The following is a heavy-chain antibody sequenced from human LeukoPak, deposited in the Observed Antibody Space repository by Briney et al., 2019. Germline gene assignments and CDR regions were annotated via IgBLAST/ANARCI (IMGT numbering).Heavy chain of an antibody. CDR2: IWYDGSNK. Sequence: GGSLRLSCAASGFTFSSYGMHWVRQAPGKGLEWVAVIWYDGSNKYYADSVKGRFTISRDNSKNTLYLQMNSLRAEDTAVCYCARVGGRSYGLFDYWGQGTLVTVSS. J-gene: IGHJ4*02. CDR3: ARVGGRSYGLFDY. D-gene: IGHD2-15*01. V-gene: IGHV3-33*01. CDR1: GFTFSSYG.